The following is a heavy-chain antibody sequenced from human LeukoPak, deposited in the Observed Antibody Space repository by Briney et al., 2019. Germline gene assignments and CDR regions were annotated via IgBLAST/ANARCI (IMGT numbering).Heavy chain of an antibody. V-gene: IGHV3-48*04. CDR3: ARDNWKDC. CDR1: GFTFSKYS. Sequence: GGSLRLSCAASGFTFSKYSMTWVRQAPGKGLEWVSYISPGSTTIYYADSVKGRFTISRDNAKNSLYLQMSSLRVEDTAIYYCARDNWKDCWGQGTLVTVSS. J-gene: IGHJ4*02. D-gene: IGHD1-20*01. CDR2: ISPGSTTI.